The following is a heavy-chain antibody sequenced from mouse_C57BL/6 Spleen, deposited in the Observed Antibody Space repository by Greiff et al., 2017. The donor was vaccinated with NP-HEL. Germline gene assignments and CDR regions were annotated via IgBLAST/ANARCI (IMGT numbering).Heavy chain of an antibody. CDR1: GYTFTSYW. CDR3: ASSIYYDYYWYFDV. Sequence: QVQLQQPGAELVKPGASVKLSCKASGYTFTSYWMHWVKQRPGQGLEWIGMIHPNSGSTNYNEKFKSKATLTVDKSSSTAYMQLSSLTSEDSAVYYCASSIYYDYYWYFDVWGTGTTVTVSS. CDR2: IHPNSGST. V-gene: IGHV1-64*01. D-gene: IGHD2-4*01. J-gene: IGHJ1*03.